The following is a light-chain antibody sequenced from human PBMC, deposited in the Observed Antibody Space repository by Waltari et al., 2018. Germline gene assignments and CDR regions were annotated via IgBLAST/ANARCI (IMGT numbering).Light chain of an antibody. CDR3: AAWDDSLNGGV. V-gene: IGLV1-44*01. CDR1: SSNLGSNT. CDR2: SNN. J-gene: IGLJ2*01. Sequence: QSVLTQPPSASGTPGPGVTISCSGSSSNLGSNTVNWYQQLPGTAPKLLIYSNNQRPSGVPDRFSGSKSGTSASLAISGLQSEDEADYYCAAWDDSLNGGVFGGGTKLTVL.